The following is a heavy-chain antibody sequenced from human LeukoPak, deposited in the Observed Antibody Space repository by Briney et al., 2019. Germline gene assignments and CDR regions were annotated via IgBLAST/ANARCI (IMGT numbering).Heavy chain of an antibody. CDR2: IYFTGST. CDR1: GGSISNYY. V-gene: IGHV4-59*12. Sequence: SETLSLTCTVSGGSISNYYWNWIRQPPGKGLEWIGYIYFTGSTNYNPSLKSRVTISVDTSKNQFSLKLSSVTAADTAVYYCARGTTGPSINWFDPWGQGTLVTVSS. D-gene: IGHD1-1*01. J-gene: IGHJ5*02. CDR3: ARGTTGPSINWFDP.